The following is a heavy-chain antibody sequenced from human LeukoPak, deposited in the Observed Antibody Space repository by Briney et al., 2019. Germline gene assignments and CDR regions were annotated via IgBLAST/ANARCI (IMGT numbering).Heavy chain of an antibody. CDR3: AKDRCSSTTCHGPNWFDP. V-gene: IGHV3-23*01. CDR2: ISGSGGST. CDR1: GFTFSSYA. J-gene: IGHJ5*02. Sequence: GGALRLSCSASGFTFSSYAMGWVRRAPGKGLEWVSAISGSGGSTYYADSVKGRFTISRDNSKNTLYLQMNSLRAEETAVYYCAKDRCSSTTCHGPNWFDPWGQGTLVTVSS. D-gene: IGHD2-2*01.